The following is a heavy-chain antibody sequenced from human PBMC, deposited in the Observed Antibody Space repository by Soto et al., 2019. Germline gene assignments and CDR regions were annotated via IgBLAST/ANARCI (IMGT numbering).Heavy chain of an antibody. CDR3: ARRYYYDSENRDAFDI. CDR2: MSSRSDYI. CDR1: GFTFSTYS. V-gene: IGHV3-21*01. J-gene: IGHJ3*02. D-gene: IGHD3-22*01. Sequence: GGSLRLSCAATGFTFSTYSMNWVRQAPGKGLERVSSMSSRSDYIFYADSVKGRFTISRDNAKNSLYLQMNSLRAEDTAVYYCARRYYYDSENRDAFDIWGQGTLVTVSS.